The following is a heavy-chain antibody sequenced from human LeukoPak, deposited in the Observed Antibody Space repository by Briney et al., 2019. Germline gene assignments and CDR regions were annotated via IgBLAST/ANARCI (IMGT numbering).Heavy chain of an antibody. J-gene: IGHJ4*02. CDR1: GFSISSYE. D-gene: IGHD6-19*01. CDR2: ISSRGSTI. V-gene: IGHV3-48*03. CDR3: ASPAPYSSGWYCFDY. Sequence: SGGSLRLSCAASGFSISSYEVNWVRQAPGKGLEWVSYISSRGSTIYYADSVKGRFTISRDHAKNSLYVQLNSLRAEDTAVYYCASPAPYSSGWYCFDYWGQGTLITVSS.